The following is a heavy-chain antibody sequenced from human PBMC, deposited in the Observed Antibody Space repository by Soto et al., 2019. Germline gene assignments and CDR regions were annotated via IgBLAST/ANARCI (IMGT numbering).Heavy chain of an antibody. D-gene: IGHD3-9*01. V-gene: IGHV4-34*01. CDR2: INHSGST. J-gene: IGHJ5*02. Sequence: SETLSLTCAVYGGSFSGYYWTWIRQPPGTGLEWIGEINHSGSTNYNPSLKSRVTISVDTSKNQFSLKLTSVTAADTAVYYCARDGGRLRYFDWFNWFDPWGQGTLVTVSS. CDR3: ARDGGRLRYFDWFNWFDP. CDR1: GGSFSGYY.